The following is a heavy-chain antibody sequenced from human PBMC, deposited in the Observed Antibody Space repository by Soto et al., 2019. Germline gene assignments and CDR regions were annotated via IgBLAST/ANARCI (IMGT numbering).Heavy chain of an antibody. CDR3: AKKVNSGSGSQYFDY. D-gene: IGHD3-10*01. CDR1: GFTFSSYS. V-gene: IGHV3-23*01. CDR2: FRAGGDDGTT. Sequence: GGSLRLSCVASGFTFSSYSMSWVRQAPGKGLEWVSGFRAGGDDGTTYYADSVKGRFTISRDNSKNTLFLQMNSLRAEDTAIYYCAKKVNSGSGSQYFDYFGQGTLVTVS. J-gene: IGHJ4*02.